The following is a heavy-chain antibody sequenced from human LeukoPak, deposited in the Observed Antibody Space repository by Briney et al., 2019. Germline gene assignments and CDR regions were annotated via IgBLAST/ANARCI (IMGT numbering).Heavy chain of an antibody. CDR1: GYTFTSYA. CDR3: ARDRFDYDMLAGYYYGMDV. D-gene: IGHD3-9*01. V-gene: IGHV1-3*01. J-gene: IGHJ6*02. Sequence: ASVKVSCKASGYTFTSYAMHWVRQAPGQRLEWMGWINAGNGNTKYSQKFQGRVTITRDASASTAYMELSSLRSEDTAVYYCARDRFDYDMLAGYYYGMDVWGQGTTVTVSS. CDR2: INAGNGNT.